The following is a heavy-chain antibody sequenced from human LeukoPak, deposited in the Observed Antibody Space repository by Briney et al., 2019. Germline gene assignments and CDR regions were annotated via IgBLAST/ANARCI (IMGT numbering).Heavy chain of an antibody. CDR2: FDPEDGET. V-gene: IGHV1-24*01. Sequence: ASVKVSCKVSGYTLTELSMHWVRQAPGKGLEWMGGFDPEDGETIYAQKFQGRVTMTEDTSTDTAYMELSSLRSEDTAVYYCARVSQERFSSGWHLSPAGYWGQGTLVTVSS. CDR3: ARVSQERFSSGWHLSPAGY. CDR1: GYTLTELS. J-gene: IGHJ4*02. D-gene: IGHD6-19*01.